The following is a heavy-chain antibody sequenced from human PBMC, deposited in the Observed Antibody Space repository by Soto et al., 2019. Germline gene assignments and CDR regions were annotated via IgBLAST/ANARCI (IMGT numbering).Heavy chain of an antibody. Sequence: PSETLSLTCAVSGGSISSSNWWSWVRQPPGKGLEWIGEIYHSGSTNYNPSLKSRVTISVDKSKNQFSLKLSSVTAADTAVHYCARSQDIVVVPAAILHYYGMDVWGQGTTVTVSS. D-gene: IGHD2-2*01. CDR3: ARSQDIVVVPAAILHYYGMDV. CDR1: GGSISSSNW. J-gene: IGHJ6*02. V-gene: IGHV4-4*02. CDR2: IYHSGST.